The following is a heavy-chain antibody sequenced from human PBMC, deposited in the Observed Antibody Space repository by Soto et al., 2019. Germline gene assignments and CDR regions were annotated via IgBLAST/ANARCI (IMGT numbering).Heavy chain of an antibody. CDR3: TTDSYITIVIVRFDY. D-gene: IGHD3-22*01. V-gene: IGHV1-69*13. Sequence: SVKVSCKASGGTFSSYAISWVRQAPGQGLEWMGGIIPIFGTANYAQKFQGRVTITADESTSTAYMELSSLRSEDTAVYYCTTDSYITIVIVRFDYWGHGTLVTVSS. J-gene: IGHJ4*01. CDR1: GGTFSSYA. CDR2: IIPIFGTA.